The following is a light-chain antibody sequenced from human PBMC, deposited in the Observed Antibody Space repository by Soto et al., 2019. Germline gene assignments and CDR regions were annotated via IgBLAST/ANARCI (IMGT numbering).Light chain of an antibody. CDR2: AAS. CDR3: HQTAANPWT. CDR1: QNIGVY. J-gene: IGKJ1*01. V-gene: IGKV1-39*01. Sequence: DIQMTQSPSSLSASVGDRVTITCRASQNIGVYLNWYQKKPGKAPKLLIRAASSLHSGVPSTFSGSGSGTDFALTISSLQPEDFATYYCHQTAANPWTFAQGTKVEIK.